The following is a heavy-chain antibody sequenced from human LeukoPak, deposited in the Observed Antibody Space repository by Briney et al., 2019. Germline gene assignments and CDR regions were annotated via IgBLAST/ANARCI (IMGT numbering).Heavy chain of an antibody. CDR1: GFTFGDYA. CDR3: TRGGWNDDN. J-gene: IGHJ4*02. D-gene: IGHD1-1*01. V-gene: IGHV3-49*04. CDR2: IRTKAHGGTT. Sequence: GGSLRLSCSASGFTFGDYAMTWVRQAPGKGLEWLGMIRTKAHGGTTEYAASVKGRFTFSRDDSKSIAYLQMNSLKTEDTAVYYCTRGGWNDDNWGQGTLVTVSS.